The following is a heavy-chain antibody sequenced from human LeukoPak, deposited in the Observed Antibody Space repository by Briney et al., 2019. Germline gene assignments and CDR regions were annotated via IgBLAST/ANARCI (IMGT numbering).Heavy chain of an antibody. D-gene: IGHD3-9*01. CDR2: ISSSSSTI. J-gene: IGHJ4*02. Sequence: PGGSLRLSCAASGFTFSSYTMNWVRQAPGKGLECVAYISSSSSTIYYADSVKGRFTISRDNSKNTLYLQMNSLRAEDTAVYYCAKGRAVLRYFDWLLAEDYFDYWGQGTLVTVSS. CDR3: AKGRAVLRYFDWLLAEDYFDY. CDR1: GFTFSSYT. V-gene: IGHV3-48*01.